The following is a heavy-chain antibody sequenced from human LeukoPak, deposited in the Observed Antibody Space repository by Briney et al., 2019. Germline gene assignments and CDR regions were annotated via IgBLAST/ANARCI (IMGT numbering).Heavy chain of an antibody. CDR1: GFTFSSYR. CDR2: IYYDGST. D-gene: IGHD3-10*01. CDR3: ARSLWFGEVFCAVDI. Sequence: GSLRLSCAASGFTFSSYRMNWVRQAPGPGLECIGNIYYDGSTYYNPSLMSRVAISVDTSNMKCSLKVSSVTAADTAVYYCARSLWFGEVFCAVDIWGQGTMVTVSS. V-gene: IGHV4-4*02. J-gene: IGHJ3*02.